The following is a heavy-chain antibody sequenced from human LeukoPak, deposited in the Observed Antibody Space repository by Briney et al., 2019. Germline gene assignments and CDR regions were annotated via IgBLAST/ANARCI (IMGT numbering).Heavy chain of an antibody. J-gene: IGHJ4*02. D-gene: IGHD5-18*01. Sequence: SCKASGYTFTSYGISWARQAPGKGLEWVANIKQDGSEKYYVDSVKGRFTISRDNAKNSLYLQMNSLRAEDTAVYYCARGGSYGLGGFDYWGQGTLVTVSS. CDR1: GYTFTSYG. V-gene: IGHV3-7*01. CDR3: ARGGSYGLGGFDY. CDR2: IKQDGSEK.